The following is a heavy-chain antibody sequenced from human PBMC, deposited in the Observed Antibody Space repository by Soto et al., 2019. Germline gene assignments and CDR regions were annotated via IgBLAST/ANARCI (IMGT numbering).Heavy chain of an antibody. J-gene: IGHJ4*02. CDR3: ARNLAYGGVYPFDY. CDR1: AFTLSDYF. Sequence: EVQLVESGGGLVQPGGSLRLSCAVSAFTLSDYFIDWVRQAPGQGMAWVGRSRDKAHSYTPEYRASVKGRFTISRDDSRNALYLPMKSLKTDDTAVYYCARNLAYGGVYPFDYWGQGTLVTVSS. CDR2: SRDKAHSYTP. V-gene: IGHV3-72*01. D-gene: IGHD2-21*01.